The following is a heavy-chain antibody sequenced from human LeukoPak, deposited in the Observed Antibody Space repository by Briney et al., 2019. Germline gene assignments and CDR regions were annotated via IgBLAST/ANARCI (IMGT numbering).Heavy chain of an antibody. Sequence: GGSLRLSCAASGFTFNTYGMHWVRQAPGKGLEWVAATSSDESTKHYADSVKGRFTIPRDNSKNTLYLQMNSLRAEDTAVYYCARDLSAMGDYWGQGTLVTVSS. D-gene: IGHD5-18*01. V-gene: IGHV3-30*03. CDR1: GFTFNTYG. J-gene: IGHJ4*02. CDR3: ARDLSAMGDY. CDR2: TSSDESTK.